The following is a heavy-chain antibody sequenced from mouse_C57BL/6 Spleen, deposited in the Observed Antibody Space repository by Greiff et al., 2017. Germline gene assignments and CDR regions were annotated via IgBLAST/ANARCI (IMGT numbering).Heavy chain of an antibody. CDR3: TAPPHYYGSSYGY. CDR2: IRLKSDNYAT. V-gene: IGHV6-3*01. J-gene: IGHJ2*01. Sequence: EVKLVESGGGLVQPGGSMKLSCVASGFTFSNYWMNWVRQSPEKGLEWVAQIRLKSDNYATHYAESVKGRFTISRDDSKSSVYLQMNNLRAEDTGIYYCTAPPHYYGSSYGYWGQGTTLTVSS. CDR1: GFTFSNYW. D-gene: IGHD1-1*01.